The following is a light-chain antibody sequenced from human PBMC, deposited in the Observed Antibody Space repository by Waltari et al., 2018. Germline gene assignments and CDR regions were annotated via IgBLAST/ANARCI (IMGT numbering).Light chain of an antibody. CDR2: SKK. J-gene: IGLJ2*01. V-gene: IGLV1-44*01. CDR3: AAWDVSLKGV. Sequence: QSVLTQSPSASGTPGQRVTISCSGSRSTIGSNYVSWYQQLPGTAPNLIIYSKKQRPSGVHDRCSGSKSGTSASLAISGLQSDDEADYYCAAWDVSLKGVFGGGTK. CDR1: RSTIGSNY.